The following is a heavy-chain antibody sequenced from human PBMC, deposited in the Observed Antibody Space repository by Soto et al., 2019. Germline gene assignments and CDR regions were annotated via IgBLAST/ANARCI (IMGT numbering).Heavy chain of an antibody. CDR1: GFTFSSYG. D-gene: IGHD5-12*01. J-gene: IGHJ4*02. CDR2: ISYDGSNK. Sequence: QVQLVESGGGVVQPGRSLRLSCAASGFTFSSYGMHWVRQAPGKGLEWVAVISYDGSNKYYADSVKGRFTISRDNSKNPLYLQMNSLRAEDTAVYYCAKTGEMATTYYFDYWGQGTLVTVSS. V-gene: IGHV3-30*18. CDR3: AKTGEMATTYYFDY.